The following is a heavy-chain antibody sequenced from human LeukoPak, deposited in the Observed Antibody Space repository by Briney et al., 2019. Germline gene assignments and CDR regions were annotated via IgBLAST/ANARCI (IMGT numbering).Heavy chain of an antibody. J-gene: IGHJ6*02. CDR1: GGTFSSYA. V-gene: IGHV1-69*04. D-gene: IGHD5-18*01. Sequence: GASVKVSCKASGGTFSSYAISWVRQAPGQGLEWMGRIIPILGIAKYAQKFQGRVTITADKSTSTAYMELSSLRSEDTAVYYCARDLGTAMVYYYYGMDVWGQGTTVTVSS. CDR3: ARDLGTAMVYYYYGMDV. CDR2: IIPILGIA.